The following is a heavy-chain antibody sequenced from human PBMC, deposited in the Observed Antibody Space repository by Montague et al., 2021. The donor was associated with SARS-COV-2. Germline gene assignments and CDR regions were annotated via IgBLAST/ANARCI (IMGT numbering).Heavy chain of an antibody. V-gene: IGHV4-59*07. Sequence: SDTLSLTCTVSGGSISPYYWNWIRQSPGKGLEWIGDIYYSGSTTYNPSLESRVTISVDTSKHQFSLRLSSVTAADTAVYYCARGIWYANWGQGILVTVSS. CDR1: GGSISPYY. CDR3: ARGIWYAN. D-gene: IGHD6-13*01. CDR2: IYYSGST. J-gene: IGHJ4*02.